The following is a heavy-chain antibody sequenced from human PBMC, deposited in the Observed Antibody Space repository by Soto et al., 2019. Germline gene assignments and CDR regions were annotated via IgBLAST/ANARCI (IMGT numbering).Heavy chain of an antibody. CDR3: ARSTRSSWYGYYFDY. CDR1: GGSISSSSYY. J-gene: IGHJ4*02. Sequence: QLQLQESGPGLVKPSETLSLTCTVSGGSISSSSYYWGWIRQPPGKGLEWIGSIYYSGSTHYNPSLKSRVTISVDPSKNQFYRKLSSVTAAATAVYYCARSTRSSWYGYYFDYWGQGTLVTVSS. CDR2: IYYSGST. V-gene: IGHV4-39*01. D-gene: IGHD6-13*01.